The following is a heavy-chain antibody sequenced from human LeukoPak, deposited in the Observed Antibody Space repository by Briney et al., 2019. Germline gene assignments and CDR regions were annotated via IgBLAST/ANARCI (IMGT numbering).Heavy chain of an antibody. Sequence: GGSLRLSCAASGFTFSSYAMSWVRQAPGKGLEWVSVISGSGGSTHYADSVKGRFTISRDNSKNTLYLQMNSLRAEDTAVYYCAKPHSSWYSFDYWGQGTLVTVSS. D-gene: IGHD6-13*01. CDR3: AKPHSSWYSFDY. J-gene: IGHJ4*02. CDR1: GFTFSSYA. CDR2: ISGSGGST. V-gene: IGHV3-23*01.